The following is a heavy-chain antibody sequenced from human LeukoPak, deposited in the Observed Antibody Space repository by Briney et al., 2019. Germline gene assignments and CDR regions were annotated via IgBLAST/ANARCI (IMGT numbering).Heavy chain of an antibody. CDR3: ARGGFYCGDDCYVDY. D-gene: IGHD2-21*02. CDR1: GGSLSYYY. J-gene: IGHJ4*02. V-gene: IGHV4-34*01. CDR2: INRSGST. Sequence: SETLSLTCAVYGGSLSYYYWSWIRQSPEEGLEWIGEINRSGSTNYNPSLKSRVSISVDTSKNQFSLKLSSVTAADTAIYYCARGGFYCGDDCYVDYWGQGALVTVSS.